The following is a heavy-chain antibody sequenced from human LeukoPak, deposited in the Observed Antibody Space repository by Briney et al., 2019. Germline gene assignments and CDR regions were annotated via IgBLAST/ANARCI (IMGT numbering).Heavy chain of an antibody. Sequence: ASVKVSCKASGYTFTSYAMHWVRQAPGQRLEWMGWINAGNGNTKYSQKFQGRVTITRDTSAGTAYMELSSLRSEDTAVYYCARDLGGYCSGGSCYSSRVLFDYWGQGTLVTVSS. CDR1: GYTFTSYA. D-gene: IGHD2-15*01. V-gene: IGHV1-3*01. J-gene: IGHJ4*02. CDR3: ARDLGGYCSGGSCYSSRVLFDY. CDR2: INAGNGNT.